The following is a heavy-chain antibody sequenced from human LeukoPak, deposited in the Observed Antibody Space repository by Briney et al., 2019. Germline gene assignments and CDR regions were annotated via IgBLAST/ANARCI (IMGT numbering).Heavy chain of an antibody. V-gene: IGHV3-49*04. J-gene: IGHJ4*02. D-gene: IGHD3-9*01. CDR3: TRSTGYPLFFDY. Sequence: PGRSLRLSCTASGFTFVDYAMSWVRQAPGKGLEWVGFIRNKPYGGTTEYAASVKGRFTISRDDSKSIAYLQMNSLKTEDTAVYYCTRSTGYPLFFDYWGQGTLVTVSS. CDR2: IRNKPYGGTT. CDR1: GFTFVDYA.